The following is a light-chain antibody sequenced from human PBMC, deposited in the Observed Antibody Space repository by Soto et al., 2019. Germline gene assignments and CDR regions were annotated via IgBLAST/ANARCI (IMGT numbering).Light chain of an antibody. CDR1: SSDVGGYNY. CDR2: DVS. J-gene: IGLJ2*01. V-gene: IGLV2-14*01. Sequence: QSALTQPASVSGSPGQSITISCTGTSSDVGGYNYVSWYQQHPGKAPKLMIYDVSNRPSGVSNRFSGSKSGNTASLTISGLQAEDAADYYCSSYTSSSNPLYVVFGGGTKVTVL. CDR3: SSYTSSSNPLYVV.